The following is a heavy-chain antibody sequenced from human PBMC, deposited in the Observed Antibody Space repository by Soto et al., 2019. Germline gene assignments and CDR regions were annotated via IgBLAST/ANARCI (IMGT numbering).Heavy chain of an antibody. D-gene: IGHD3-10*01. V-gene: IGHV5-51*01. CDR2: IYPGDSDT. J-gene: IGHJ6*02. CDR1: GYSFTSYW. CDR3: ARLGWSYYYGSGSYYNMTYYYGMDV. Sequence: GESLKISCKGSGYSFTSYWIGWVRQMPGKGLEWMGIIYPGDSDTRYSPSFQGQVTISADKSISTAYLQWSSLKASDTAMYYCARLGWSYYYGSGSYYNMTYYYGMDVWGQGTTVTVSS.